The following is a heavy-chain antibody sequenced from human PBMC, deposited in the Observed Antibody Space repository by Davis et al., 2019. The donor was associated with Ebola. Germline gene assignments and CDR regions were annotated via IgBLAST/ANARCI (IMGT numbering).Heavy chain of an antibody. J-gene: IGHJ6*02. CDR3: ARPTVTTPYGMDV. Sequence: SETLSLTCAVYGGSFTGYYWSWIRQPPGKRLEWIGEINHIGSPNYNPSLKSRVTISVDQSKNQFSLKLSSVTAADTAVYYCARPTVTTPYGMDVWGQGTTVTVSS. D-gene: IGHD4-17*01. V-gene: IGHV4-34*01. CDR2: INHIGSP. CDR1: GGSFTGYY.